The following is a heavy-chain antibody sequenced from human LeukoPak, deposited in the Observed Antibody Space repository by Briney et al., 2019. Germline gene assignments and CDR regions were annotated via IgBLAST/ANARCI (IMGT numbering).Heavy chain of an antibody. Sequence: SETLSLTCTVSGGSISSSSYYWGWIRQPPGKGLEWIGEIYHSGSTNYNPSLKSRVTISVDKSKNQFSLKLSSVTAADTAVYYCARVGYYYDSSGYYYGEGFDYWGQGTLVTVSS. CDR3: ARVGYYYDSSGYYYGEGFDY. D-gene: IGHD3-22*01. V-gene: IGHV4-39*07. J-gene: IGHJ4*02. CDR2: IYHSGST. CDR1: GGSISSSSYY.